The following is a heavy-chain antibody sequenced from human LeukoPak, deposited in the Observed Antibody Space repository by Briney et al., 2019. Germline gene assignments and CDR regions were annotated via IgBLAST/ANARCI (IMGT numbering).Heavy chain of an antibody. J-gene: IGHJ6*02. CDR1: GFTFSSYG. CDR2: ISYDGSNK. V-gene: IGHV3-30*18. Sequence: GGSLRLSCAASGFTFSSYGMHWVRQAPGKGLEWVAVISYDGSNKYYADSVKGRFTISRDNSKNTLYLQMNSLRAEDTAVYYCAKGCPQSCSGWYLNYGMDVWGQGTTVTVSS. D-gene: IGHD6-19*01. CDR3: AKGCPQSCSGWYLNYGMDV.